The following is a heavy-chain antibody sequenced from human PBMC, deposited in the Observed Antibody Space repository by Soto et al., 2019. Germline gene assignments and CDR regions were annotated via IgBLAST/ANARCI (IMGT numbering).Heavy chain of an antibody. V-gene: IGHV5-51*01. CDR3: ARGIEQIVVVPAAPFDP. J-gene: IGHJ5*02. D-gene: IGHD2-2*01. CDR2: IYPGDSDT. CDR1: GYSFTSYW. Sequence: GESLKISCKGSGYSFTSYWIGWVRQMPGKGLEWMGIIYPGDSDTRYSPSFQGQVTISADKSISTAYLQWSSLKASDTAMYYCARGIEQIVVVPAAPFDPWGQGTLVTVSS.